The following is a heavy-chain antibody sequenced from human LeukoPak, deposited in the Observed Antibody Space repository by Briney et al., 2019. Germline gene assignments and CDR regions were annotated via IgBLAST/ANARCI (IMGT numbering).Heavy chain of an antibody. CDR1: GGSISSYY. J-gene: IGHJ6*02. V-gene: IGHV4-34*01. CDR3: ARSRSGGYYYYYGMDV. CDR2: INHSGST. Sequence: SETLSLTCTVSGGSISSYYWSWIRQPPGKGLEWIGEINHSGSTNYNPSLKSRVTISVDTSKNQFSLKLSSVTAADTAVYYCARSRSGGYYYYYGMDVWGQGTTVTVSS. D-gene: IGHD1-1*01.